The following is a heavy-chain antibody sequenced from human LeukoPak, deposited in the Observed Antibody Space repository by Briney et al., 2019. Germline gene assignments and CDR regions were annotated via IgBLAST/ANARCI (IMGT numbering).Heavy chain of an antibody. CDR1: GFTFSSYS. J-gene: IGHJ4*02. D-gene: IGHD3-16*02. V-gene: IGHV3-21*01. CDR3: ARGAHDVWGSYRPYYFDY. Sequence: PGGSLRLSCAASGFTFSSYSTNWVRQAPGKGLEWVSSISSSSSYIYYADSVKGRFTISRDNAKNSLYLQMNSLRAEDTAVYYCARGAHDVWGSYRPYYFDYWGQGTLVTVSS. CDR2: ISSSSSYI.